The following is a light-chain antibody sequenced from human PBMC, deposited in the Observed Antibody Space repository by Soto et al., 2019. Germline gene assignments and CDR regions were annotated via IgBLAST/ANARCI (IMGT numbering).Light chain of an antibody. CDR3: GTWDSSQSAGV. V-gene: IGLV1-51*02. J-gene: IGLJ3*02. Sequence: QSVLTQPPSVSAAPGQKVTISCSGSSSNIGNNYVSWYQQLPGTAPKLLIYENNKRPSGIPDRFSGSKSGTSATLGITGLQTGDEADYYWGTWDSSQSAGVFGGRTKVTVL. CDR2: ENN. CDR1: SSNIGNNY.